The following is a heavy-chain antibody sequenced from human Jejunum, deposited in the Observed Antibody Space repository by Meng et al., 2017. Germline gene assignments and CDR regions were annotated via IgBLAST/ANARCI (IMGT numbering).Heavy chain of an antibody. CDR2: INSDGSST. CDR1: GFTFSSNW. D-gene: IGHD6-6*01. J-gene: IGHJ4*02. CDR3: ARVKAFASSCFDY. V-gene: IGHV3-74*01. Sequence: SLNTSWAASGFTFSSNWKHWVRRVPGKGQVWVSRINSDGSSTSAADSVKGRFIISRDNAKNTLSLQMNSLRPENTAVYYCARVKAFASSCFDYWGQGTLVTVSS.